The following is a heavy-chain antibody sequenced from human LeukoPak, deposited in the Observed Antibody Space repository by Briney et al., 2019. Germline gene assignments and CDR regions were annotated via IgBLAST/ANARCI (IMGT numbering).Heavy chain of an antibody. CDR2: ISVASGNT. D-gene: IGHD5-12*01. Sequence: ASVKVSCKASDYTLTAYGVTWVRQAPGQGLEWMGWISVASGNTNFAPKLQDGVILTTDTSTNTAYMELRSLRSDDTAVYYCARTYTGYGGRYFDDWGQGTLVTVSS. CDR3: ARTYTGYGGRYFDD. J-gene: IGHJ4*02. CDR1: DYTLTAYG. V-gene: IGHV1-18*01.